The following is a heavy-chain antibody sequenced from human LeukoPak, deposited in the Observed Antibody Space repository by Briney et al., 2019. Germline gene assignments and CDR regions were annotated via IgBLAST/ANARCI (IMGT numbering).Heavy chain of an antibody. CDR1: GGSISSGGYY. V-gene: IGHV4-31*01. CDR3: ARRVYSNYVFDD. D-gene: IGHD4-11*01. Sequence: SETLSLTCTVSGGSISSGGYYWSWIRQHPGKGLEWIGYIYYSGSTYYNPSLKSPVTISVDTSKNQFSLKLSSVTAADTAVYYCARRVYSNYVFDDWGQGTLVTVSS. CDR2: IYYSGST. J-gene: IGHJ4*02.